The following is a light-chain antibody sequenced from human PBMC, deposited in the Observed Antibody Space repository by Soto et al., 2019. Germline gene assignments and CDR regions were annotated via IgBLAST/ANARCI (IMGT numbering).Light chain of an antibody. Sequence: EIVMTQSPATLSVSPGERATLSCRASQSVSNNLAWYQQKPGQAPRLRIYGASTRATGIPARFSGSGSGKEFTLTISSLQSEDFAVYYGQQYNNWPPYTFGQGTKLEIK. CDR2: GAS. J-gene: IGKJ2*01. CDR1: QSVSNN. V-gene: IGKV3-15*01. CDR3: QQYNNWPPYT.